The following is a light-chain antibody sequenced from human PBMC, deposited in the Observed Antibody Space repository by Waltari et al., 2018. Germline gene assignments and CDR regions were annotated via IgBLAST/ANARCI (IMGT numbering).Light chain of an antibody. CDR1: SSDVVAYNY. CDR3: SSYTRSNTLI. Sequence: QSALTQPASASGSPGRPFIITCSGTSSDVVAYNYDVWYQQHPGKAPKVMIYDVSNRPSGVSDRFSGSKSGNTASLTISGLQAEDEADYYCSSYTRSNTLIFGGGTKLTVL. CDR2: DVS. V-gene: IGLV2-14*03. J-gene: IGLJ2*01.